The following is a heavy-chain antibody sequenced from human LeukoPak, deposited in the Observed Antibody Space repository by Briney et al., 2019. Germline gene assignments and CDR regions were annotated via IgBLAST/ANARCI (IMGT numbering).Heavy chain of an antibody. Sequence: SVKVSCKASGGTFSSYAISWVRQAPAQGLEGMGGIIPISGTANYAQKFQGRVTITTDESTSTAYMALSSPRSEDTAVYYCTTVLLRRWLHEPLDYWGQGTLVTVSS. J-gene: IGHJ4*02. V-gene: IGHV1-69*05. D-gene: IGHD5-24*01. CDR2: IIPISGTA. CDR3: TTVLLRRWLHEPLDY. CDR1: GGTFSSYA.